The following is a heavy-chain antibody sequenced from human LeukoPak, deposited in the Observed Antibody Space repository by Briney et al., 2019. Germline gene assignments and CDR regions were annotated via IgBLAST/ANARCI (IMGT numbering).Heavy chain of an antibody. CDR3: AKDLADYYDSSGSIDY. D-gene: IGHD3-22*01. CDR1: GFTFNYYG. Sequence: PGGSPRLSCAASGFTFNYYGMHWVRQAPGKGLEWVAFIRYDGSNKYYADSVKGRFTISRDNSKNTLSLQMNSLRAEDTAVFYCAKDLADYYDSSGSIDYWGQGTLVTVSS. J-gene: IGHJ4*02. V-gene: IGHV3-30*02. CDR2: IRYDGSNK.